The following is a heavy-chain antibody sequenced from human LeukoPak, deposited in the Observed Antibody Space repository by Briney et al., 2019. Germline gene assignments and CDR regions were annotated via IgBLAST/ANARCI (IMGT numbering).Heavy chain of an antibody. Sequence: GGSLRLSCTASGFTFGDYAMSWFRQAPGKGLEWVGFIRSKAYGGTTEYAASVKGRFTISRDDSKSIAYLQMNSLKTEDTAVYYCTRVGLLWFGELFGQANWFDPWGQGTLVTVSS. D-gene: IGHD3-10*01. J-gene: IGHJ5*02. CDR3: TRVGLLWFGELFGQANWFDP. CDR1: GFTFGDYA. V-gene: IGHV3-49*03. CDR2: IRSKAYGGTT.